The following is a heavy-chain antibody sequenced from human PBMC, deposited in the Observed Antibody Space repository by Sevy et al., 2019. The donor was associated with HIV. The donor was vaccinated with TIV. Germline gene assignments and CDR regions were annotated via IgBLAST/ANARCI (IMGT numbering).Heavy chain of an antibody. CDR2: ISGSGGST. CDR1: GFTFSSYA. D-gene: IGHD3-10*01. Sequence: GGSLRLSCAASGFTFSSYAMSWVRQAPGKGLEWVSAISGSGGSTYYADSGKGRFTISRDNSKNTLYLQMNSLRAEDTAVYYCAKAPERWFGELLSHFDYWGQGTLVTVSS. V-gene: IGHV3-23*01. J-gene: IGHJ4*02. CDR3: AKAPERWFGELLSHFDY.